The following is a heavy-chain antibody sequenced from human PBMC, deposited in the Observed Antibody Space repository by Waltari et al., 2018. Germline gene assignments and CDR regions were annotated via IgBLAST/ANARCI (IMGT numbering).Heavy chain of an antibody. V-gene: IGHV4-38-2*01. CDR3: VARPTVTNSRYFDS. Sequence: QVQLQESGPGLVKPSETLSLTCGVSGYSINSGFYWAWIRQPPGKGLGWVGGVYYGGTTYFTSSLNSRATISKDASENQFSLRLRFVTAADTAVYFCVARPTVTNSRYFDSWGQGILVIVSS. CDR1: GYSINSGFY. CDR2: VYYGGTT. D-gene: IGHD4-17*01. J-gene: IGHJ4*02.